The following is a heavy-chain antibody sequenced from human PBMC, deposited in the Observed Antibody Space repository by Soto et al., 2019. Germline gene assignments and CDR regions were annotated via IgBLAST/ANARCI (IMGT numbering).Heavy chain of an antibody. Sequence: SSETLSLTCTVSGGSISSSSYCWGWIRQPPGKGLEWIGSIYYSGSTYYNPSLKSRVTISVDTSKNQFSLKLSSVTAADTAVYYCASTQLGSGSYYPFDYWGQGTLVTVS. J-gene: IGHJ4*02. CDR2: IYYSGST. D-gene: IGHD3-10*01. CDR1: GGSISSSSYC. V-gene: IGHV4-39*01. CDR3: ASTQLGSGSYYPFDY.